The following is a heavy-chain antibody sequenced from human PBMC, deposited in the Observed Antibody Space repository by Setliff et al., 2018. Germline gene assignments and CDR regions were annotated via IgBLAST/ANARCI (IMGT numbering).Heavy chain of an antibody. D-gene: IGHD1-26*01. V-gene: IGHV4-61*02. CDR2: LHTSGTT. CDR1: GGSITSGSYY. Sequence: SETLSLTCAVSGGSITSGSYYWSWIRQPAGEGLEWIGRLHTSGTTDYNPSLKGRVTISADTSTNHFSLKLTSVTAADAAVYYCARDNTIVGATDYWGQGALVTVSS. CDR3: ARDNTIVGATDY. J-gene: IGHJ4*02.